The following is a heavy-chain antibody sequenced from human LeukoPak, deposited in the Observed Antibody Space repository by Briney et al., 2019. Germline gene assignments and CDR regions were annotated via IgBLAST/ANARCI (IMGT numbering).Heavy chain of an antibody. D-gene: IGHD3-22*01. Sequence: GGSLRLSCSASGFTFSSYGMNWVRQAPGKGVEWVSVIYSGGSTYYADSVKGRFTISRDNSKNTLYLQMNSLRAEDTAVYYCARGLFKYYYDSSGYYYPKGWFDPWGQGTLVTVSS. V-gene: IGHV3-66*01. CDR3: ARGLFKYYYDSSGYYYPKGWFDP. CDR1: GFTFSSYG. CDR2: IYSGGST. J-gene: IGHJ5*02.